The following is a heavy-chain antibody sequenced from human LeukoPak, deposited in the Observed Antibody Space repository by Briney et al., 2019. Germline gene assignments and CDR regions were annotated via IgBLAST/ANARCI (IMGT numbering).Heavy chain of an antibody. CDR2: IRYDGSNK. D-gene: IGHD6-19*01. CDR1: GFTFSSYS. V-gene: IGHV3-30*02. J-gene: IGHJ4*02. Sequence: GGSLRLSCAASGFTFSSYSMNWVRQAPGKGLEWVAFIRYDGSNKYYADSVKGRFTISRDNSKNTLYLQVNSLRAEDTAVYYCAKVGRSSGWYRFDYWGQGTLVTVSS. CDR3: AKVGRSSGWYRFDY.